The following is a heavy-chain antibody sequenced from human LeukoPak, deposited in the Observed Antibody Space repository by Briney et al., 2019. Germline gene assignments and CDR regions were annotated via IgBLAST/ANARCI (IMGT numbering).Heavy chain of an antibody. Sequence: GGSLRLSCAASGFTFSSYGMHWVRQAPGKGLEWVAFIRYDGSNKYYADSVKGRFTISRDNSKNTLYLQMNSLRAGDTAVYYCAKDLAGSTDYYYYYYMDVWGKGTTVTVSS. CDR2: IRYDGSNK. CDR3: AKDLAGSTDYYYYYYMDV. D-gene: IGHD3-10*01. V-gene: IGHV3-30*02. CDR1: GFTFSSYG. J-gene: IGHJ6*03.